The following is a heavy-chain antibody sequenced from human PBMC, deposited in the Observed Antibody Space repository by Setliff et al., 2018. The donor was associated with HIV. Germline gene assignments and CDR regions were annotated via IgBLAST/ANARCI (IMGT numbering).Heavy chain of an antibody. V-gene: IGHV1-69*13. CDR3: AKGPLDIGYDLDYYCYYTDV. D-gene: IGHD5-12*01. J-gene: IGHJ6*03. CDR2: IIPIFATT. CDR1: GGTFSGYG. Sequence: RASVKVSCKASGGTFSGYGISWVRQAPGQGLEWMGGIIPIFATTNYAQKFQGRVTITADESTSTAYMELSSLRSEDTAVYYCAKGPLDIGYDLDYYCYYTDVWGKGTTVTVSS.